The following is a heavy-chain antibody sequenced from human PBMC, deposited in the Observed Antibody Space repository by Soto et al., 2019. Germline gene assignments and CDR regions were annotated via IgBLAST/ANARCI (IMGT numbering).Heavy chain of an antibody. Sequence: PGGSLRLSCAASGFTFSSYGMHWVRQAPGKGLEWVAVISYDGSNKYYADSVKGRFTISRDNSKNTLYLQMNSLRAEDTAVYYCAKGGGITAYYGMDVWGQGTTVTVSS. D-gene: IGHD3-10*01. J-gene: IGHJ6*02. V-gene: IGHV3-30*18. CDR2: ISYDGSNK. CDR3: AKGGGITAYYGMDV. CDR1: GFTFSSYG.